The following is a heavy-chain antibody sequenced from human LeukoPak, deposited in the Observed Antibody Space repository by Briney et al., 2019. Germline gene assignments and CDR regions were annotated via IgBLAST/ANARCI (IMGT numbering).Heavy chain of an antibody. CDR3: AKGMSGSYPSRGDFDI. CDR1: GFTFSSYA. V-gene: IGHV3-23*01. CDR2: IIGSNIRT. D-gene: IGHD1-26*01. Sequence: GGSLRLSCAASGFTFSSYAMSWVRQAPGKGLEWVSAIIGSNIRTYYADSVKGRFTISRDNSKNTLSLLMSSLRAEDTAVYHCAKGMSGSYPSRGDFDIWGQGTVVTVSS. J-gene: IGHJ3*02.